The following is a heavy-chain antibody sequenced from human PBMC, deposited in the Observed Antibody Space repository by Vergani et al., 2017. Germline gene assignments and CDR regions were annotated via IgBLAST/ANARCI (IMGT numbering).Heavy chain of an antibody. CDR3: ARYEYNRGYPIDY. D-gene: IGHD6-6*01. Sequence: QVQLVQSGAEVKKPGASVKVSCKASGYTFTSYGISWVRQAPGQGLEWMGWISAYNGNTNYAQKLQGRVTMTTDTSTSTPYMELRSMRSDDTAVLYCARYEYNRGYPIDYWGQGTLVTVSS. J-gene: IGHJ4*02. CDR1: GYTFTSYG. CDR2: ISAYNGNT. V-gene: IGHV1-18*01.